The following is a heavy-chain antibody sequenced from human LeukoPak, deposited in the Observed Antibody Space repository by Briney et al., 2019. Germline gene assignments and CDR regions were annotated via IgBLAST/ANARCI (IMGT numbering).Heavy chain of an antibody. CDR2: IYYSGST. D-gene: IGHD2-2*03. Sequence: SETLSLTCTVSGGSISSYYWSWIRQPPGKGLEWIGYIYYSGSTNYNPSLKSRVTISVDTSKNQFSLKLSSVTAADTAVYYCARLDIVVVPAASAEYFQHWGQGTLVTVSS. CDR3: ARLDIVVVPAASAEYFQH. J-gene: IGHJ1*01. V-gene: IGHV4-59*08. CDR1: GGSISSYY.